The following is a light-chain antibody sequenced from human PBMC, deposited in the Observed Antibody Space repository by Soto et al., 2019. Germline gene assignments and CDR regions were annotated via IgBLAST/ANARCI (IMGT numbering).Light chain of an antibody. CDR3: QQYNSYSPFT. CDR2: KAS. Sequence: DIQMTQYPSTRSASVGDRVTITCRASQSIKNWLAWYQQNPREAPKILLYKASTLESGVPSRFSGSGSGTEFTLTISCLQPDDVATSYCQQYNSYSPFTFGPGTRWIS. J-gene: IGKJ3*01. V-gene: IGKV1-5*03. CDR1: QSIKNW.